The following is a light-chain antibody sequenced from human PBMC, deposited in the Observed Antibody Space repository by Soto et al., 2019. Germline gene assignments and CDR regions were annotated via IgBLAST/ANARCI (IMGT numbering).Light chain of an antibody. J-gene: IGKJ1*01. CDR2: GAS. V-gene: IGKV3-20*01. Sequence: IVMTQSPATLSVSPGERATLSCRASQNIYSNIAWYQQRPGQAPRLLIYGASTRATGIPDRFTGSGSGTDFTLSVSRLEPEDFAVYYCQQYGSSRWTFGQGTKVDIK. CDR3: QQYGSSRWT. CDR1: QNIYSN.